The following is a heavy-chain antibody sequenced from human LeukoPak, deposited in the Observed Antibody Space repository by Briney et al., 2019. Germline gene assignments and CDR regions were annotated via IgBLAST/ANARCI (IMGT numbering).Heavy chain of an antibody. CDR1: GFTFSHYD. CDR3: AGDSITVSVGAFDI. V-gene: IGHV3-64*01. J-gene: IGHJ3*02. CDR2: ISSNGGST. D-gene: IGHD2-2*01. Sequence: SGGSLRLSCAASGFTFSHYDMHWVRQAPGKGLEYVSAISSNGGSTYYANSVKGRFTISRDNSKNTLYLQMGSLRAEDMGVYYCAGDSITVSVGAFDIWGQGTMVIVSS.